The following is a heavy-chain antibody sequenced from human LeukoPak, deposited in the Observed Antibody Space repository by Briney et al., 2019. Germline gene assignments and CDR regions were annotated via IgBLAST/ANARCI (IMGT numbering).Heavy chain of an antibody. CDR2: ISYDGSNK. V-gene: IGHV3-33*01. Sequence: GGSLRLSCAASGFTFSSFGIHWVRQAPGKGLEWVTFISYDGSNKYYADSVKGRFTISRDNSKNTLLLQMNSLRAEDTAVYYCARAYCSGGSCSSRVHYYYYYMDVWGKGTTVTVSS. J-gene: IGHJ6*03. CDR3: ARAYCSGGSCSSRVHYYYYYMDV. D-gene: IGHD2-15*01. CDR1: GFTFSSFG.